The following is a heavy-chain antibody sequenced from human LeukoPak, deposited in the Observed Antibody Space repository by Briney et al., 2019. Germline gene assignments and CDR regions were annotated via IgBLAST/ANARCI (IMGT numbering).Heavy chain of an antibody. CDR2: INHSGST. V-gene: IGHV4-34*01. CDR3: ARGGHIVVVTATFRGWYFDL. J-gene: IGHJ2*01. D-gene: IGHD2-21*02. Sequence: PSETLSLTCAVYGGSFSGYYWSCIRQPPGKGLEWIGEINHSGSTNYNPSLKSRVTISVDTSKNQFSLKLSSVTAADTAVYYCARGGHIVVVTATFRGWYFDLWSRGTLVTVSS. CDR1: GGSFSGYY.